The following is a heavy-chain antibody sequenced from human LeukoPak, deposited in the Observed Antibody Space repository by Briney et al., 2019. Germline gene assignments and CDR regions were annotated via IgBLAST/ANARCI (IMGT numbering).Heavy chain of an antibody. J-gene: IGHJ5*02. V-gene: IGHV3-74*01. CDR3: ARGVATRFDP. CDR1: GFTFSTCA. Sequence: GGSLRLSCAASGFTFSTCAMSWVRQAPGKGLEWVSRINTDGSSTSYADSVKGRFTISRDNAKNTLYLQMNSLRAEDTAVYYCARGVATRFDPWGQGTLVTVSS. CDR2: INTDGSST. D-gene: IGHD5-12*01.